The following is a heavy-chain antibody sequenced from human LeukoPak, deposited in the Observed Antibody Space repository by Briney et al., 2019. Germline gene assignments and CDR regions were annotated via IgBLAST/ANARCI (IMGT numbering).Heavy chain of an antibody. CDR3: ARLYDSSAYGAFDI. D-gene: IGHD3-22*01. CDR2: IYSAGST. V-gene: IGHV3-66*02. CDR1: GFSVSSSY. Sequence: GGSLRLSCAASGFSVSSSYMGWVRQAAGKGLEWVSVIYSAGSTYYPDSVKGRFTISRDNSQNMLYLQMDSLRAEDTAEYYCARLYDSSAYGAFDIWGQGTMVTVSS. J-gene: IGHJ3*02.